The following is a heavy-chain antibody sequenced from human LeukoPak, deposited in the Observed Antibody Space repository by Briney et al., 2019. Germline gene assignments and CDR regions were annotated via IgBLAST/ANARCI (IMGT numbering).Heavy chain of an antibody. V-gene: IGHV1-18*01. J-gene: IGHJ4*02. D-gene: IGHD6-13*01. CDR3: ARDQSLVAYSSTWFDY. CDR2: ISSYGGNT. CDR1: GYTFTNYG. Sequence: GSVKVSCKASGYTFTNYGISWVRQAPGQGLEWMGWISSYGGNTDYAHTLQGRVTITTDTLTITAYLELWSLRSDGPAVYYCARDQSLVAYSSTWFDYWGQGTPVTVSS.